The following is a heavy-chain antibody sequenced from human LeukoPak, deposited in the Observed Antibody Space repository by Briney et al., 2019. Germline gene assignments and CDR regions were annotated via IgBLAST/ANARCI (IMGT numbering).Heavy chain of an antibody. V-gene: IGHV1-46*01. CDR1: GYTFTSYY. J-gene: IGHJ5*02. CDR3: ARDQLEYCSSTSCLNWFDP. D-gene: IGHD2-2*01. CDR2: INPSGGST. Sequence: ASVKVSCKASGYTFTSYYMHWVRQAPGQGLEWMGIINPSGGSTSYAQKFQGRVTMTRDTSTSTVYTELSSLRSEDTAVYYCARDQLEYCSSTSCLNWFDPWGQGTLVTVSS.